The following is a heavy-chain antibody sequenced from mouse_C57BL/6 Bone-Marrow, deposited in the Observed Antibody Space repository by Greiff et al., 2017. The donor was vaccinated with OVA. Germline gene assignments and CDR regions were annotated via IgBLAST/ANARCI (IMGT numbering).Heavy chain of an antibody. CDR1: GYTFTDYN. CDR2: INPNNGGT. V-gene: IGHV1-18*01. J-gene: IGHJ3*01. D-gene: IGHD1-1*01. CDR3: ARGPPFMTY. Sequence: DVKLQESGPELVKPGASVKIPCKASGYTFTDYNMDWVKQSHGKSLEWIGDINPNNGGTIYNQKFKGKATLTVDKSSSTAYMELRSLTSEDTAVYYCARGPPFMTYSGQGTLVTVSA.